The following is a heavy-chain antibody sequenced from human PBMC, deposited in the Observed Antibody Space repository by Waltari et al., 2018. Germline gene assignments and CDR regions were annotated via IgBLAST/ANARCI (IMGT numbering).Heavy chain of an antibody. CDR1: GLTSSSYS. CDR3: ARDGKAMVLGFDY. J-gene: IGHJ4*02. D-gene: IGHD5-18*01. Sequence: EVQLVESGGGLVKPGGSLRLSCPASGLTSSSYSMNGVRQAPGKGLEWVSSISSSSSYIYYADSVKGRFTISRDNAKNSLYLQMNSLGAEDTAVYYCARDGKAMVLGFDYWGQGTLVTVSS. V-gene: IGHV3-21*01. CDR2: ISSSSSYI.